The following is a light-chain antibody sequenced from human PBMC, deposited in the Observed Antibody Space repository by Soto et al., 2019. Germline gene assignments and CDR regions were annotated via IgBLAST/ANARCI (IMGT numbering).Light chain of an antibody. CDR3: QQYQSSWT. J-gene: IGKJ1*01. CDR2: DAS. V-gene: IGKV1-5*01. CDR1: QSVSSW. Sequence: DIQMTRSPSTLSASVGDSVIITFRASQSVSSWLAWYQKKPGKAPNLLIYDASSLESGVPSRFSGSGSGTEFTLTISRLQTDDFATYYCQQYQSSWTFGQGTKVDIK.